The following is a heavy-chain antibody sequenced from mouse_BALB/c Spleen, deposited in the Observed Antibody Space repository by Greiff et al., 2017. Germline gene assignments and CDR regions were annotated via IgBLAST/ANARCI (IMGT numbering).Heavy chain of an antibody. J-gene: IGHJ4*01. CDR3: ARGRDYYGSSHAMDD. Sequence: EVHLVESGGGLVQPGGSLKLSCAASGFAFSSYDMSWVRQTPEKRLEWVAYISSGGGSTYDPDTVKGRFTISRDNAKNTMYLQMRSLKSEDTAMYYCARGRDYYGSSHAMDDWGQGTSVTVSS. V-gene: IGHV5-12-1*01. CDR1: GFAFSSYD. D-gene: IGHD1-1*01. CDR2: ISSGGGST.